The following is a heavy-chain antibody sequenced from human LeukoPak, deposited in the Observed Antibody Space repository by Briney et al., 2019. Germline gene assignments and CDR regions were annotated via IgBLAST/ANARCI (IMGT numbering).Heavy chain of an antibody. D-gene: IGHD2-2*01. CDR3: ARGVGRQLPDTISYWLDP. CDR2: INHSGST. CDR1: GGSFSGYY. Sequence: PSETLSLTCAVYGGSFSGYYWSWIRQPPGKGLEWIGEINHSGSTNYNPSLKSRVTISVDTSKNQFSLKLSSVTAADTAVYYCARGVGRQLPDTISYWLDPWGQGTLVTVSS. V-gene: IGHV4-34*01. J-gene: IGHJ5*02.